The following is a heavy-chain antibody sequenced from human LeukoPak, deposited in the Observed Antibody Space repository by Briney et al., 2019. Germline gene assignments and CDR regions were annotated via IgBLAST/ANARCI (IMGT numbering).Heavy chain of an antibody. J-gene: IGHJ6*03. Sequence: SETLSLTCTVSGGSISTYYWSWIRQPPGKGLEWIGYISHSGSTNYSPSPKSRVIISLDTSKNQFSLKLSSVTAADTAVYYCARGGYYYLDVWGKGTTVAVSS. V-gene: IGHV4-59*01. CDR2: ISHSGST. D-gene: IGHD3-16*01. CDR3: ARGGYYYLDV. CDR1: GGSISTYY.